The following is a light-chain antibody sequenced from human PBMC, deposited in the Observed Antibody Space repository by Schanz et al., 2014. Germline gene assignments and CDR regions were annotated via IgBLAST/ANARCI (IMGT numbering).Light chain of an antibody. CDR3: SSYTRSSTRV. CDR1: NSDIGAYNY. J-gene: IGLJ3*02. CDR2: GVS. V-gene: IGLV2-14*01. Sequence: QSALTQPASVSGSPGQSITISCTGTNSDIGAYNYVSWYQQHPGKAPKLMIYGVSDRPSGVSNRFSGSKSGNTASLTISGLQPEDEADYYCSSYTRSSTRVFGGGTKLTVL.